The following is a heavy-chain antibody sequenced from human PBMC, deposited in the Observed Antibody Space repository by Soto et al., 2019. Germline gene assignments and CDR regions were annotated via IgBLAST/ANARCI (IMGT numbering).Heavy chain of an antibody. D-gene: IGHD3-3*01. Sequence: LKLSCAASGFTVSSNYMSWVRQAPGKGLEWVSVIYSGGRTYYGDSVKGRFTTCGDNSEPTLYLQMHSLRAEAPAVYYISGDGGNAFDIWGQGTMVTVSS. CDR3: SGDGGNAFDI. J-gene: IGHJ3*02. V-gene: IGHV3-53*01. CDR2: IYSGGRT. CDR1: GFTVSSNY.